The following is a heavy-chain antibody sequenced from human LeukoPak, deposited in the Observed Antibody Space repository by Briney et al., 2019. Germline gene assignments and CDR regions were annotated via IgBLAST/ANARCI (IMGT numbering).Heavy chain of an antibody. V-gene: IGHV3-74*01. CDR2: INNDGVST. D-gene: IGHD3-10*01. J-gene: IGHJ5*02. CDR1: GFTLSSYW. Sequence: GGSLRLSCATSGFTLSSYWMHWVRQVPGKGLEWLSRINNDGVSTSYADSVKGRFTISRDNAKNTLYLRMNSLRAEDTAVYYCAKGRGRGWFDPWGQGTLVTVSS. CDR3: AKGRGRGWFDP.